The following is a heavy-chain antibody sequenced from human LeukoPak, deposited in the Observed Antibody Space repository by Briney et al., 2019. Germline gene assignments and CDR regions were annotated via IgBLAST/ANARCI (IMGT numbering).Heavy chain of an antibody. Sequence: GSLRLSCAASGFSFSTYSMNWVRQPPGKGLEWVSSIISSTTYIYYADSVKGRFTISRDNAKNSLYLQMNSLRVEDTAVYYCAREPTAMILWGQGTLVTVSS. CDR1: GFSFSTYS. CDR3: AREPTAMIL. CDR2: IISSTTYI. D-gene: IGHD5-18*01. J-gene: IGHJ4*02. V-gene: IGHV3-21*01.